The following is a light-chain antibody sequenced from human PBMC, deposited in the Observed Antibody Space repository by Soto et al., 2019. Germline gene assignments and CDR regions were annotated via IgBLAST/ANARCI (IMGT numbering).Light chain of an antibody. CDR3: QQYGSSPYT. CDR1: QSVSSY. J-gene: IGKJ2*01. V-gene: IGKV3-20*01. Sequence: EIVWTQSPGTLSLSPGERATLSCRASQSVSSYLAWYQQKPGQAPRLLIFAASSRAPGIPDRFSGSGSGTDFTLTIRVLEPEDFAVDYCQQYGSSPYTFGQGTKLEI. CDR2: AAS.